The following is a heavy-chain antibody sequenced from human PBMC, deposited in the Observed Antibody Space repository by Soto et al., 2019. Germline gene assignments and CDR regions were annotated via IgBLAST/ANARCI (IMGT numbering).Heavy chain of an antibody. Sequence: EVQLVESGGGLVQPGGSLRLSCAASGFTFSSYSMNWVRQAPGKGLEWVSYISSSSSTIYYADSVKGRFTISRDNAKNSLYLQMNSLRAEDTAVHSCARDLVHTIFGVDRDLPENDYWGQGTLVTVSS. CDR3: ARDLVHTIFGVDRDLPENDY. V-gene: IGHV3-48*01. CDR2: ISSSSSTI. D-gene: IGHD3-3*01. CDR1: GFTFSSYS. J-gene: IGHJ4*02.